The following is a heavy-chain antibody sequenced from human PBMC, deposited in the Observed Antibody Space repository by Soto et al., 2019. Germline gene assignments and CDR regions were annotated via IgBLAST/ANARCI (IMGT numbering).Heavy chain of an antibody. Sequence: SVKVSGKASGFMFTSSAVQWVRQARGRRLEWIGWLVVGSGNTDYGQQFQERVTMTRDMSTGTAYMELSSLRAEDTAIYYCAEPRVSRFFKWLPAYLDYWGQGTLVPVS. J-gene: IGHJ4*02. CDR3: AEPRVSRFFKWLPAYLDY. CDR1: GFMFTSSA. D-gene: IGHD3-3*01. V-gene: IGHV1-58*01. CDR2: LVVGSGNT.